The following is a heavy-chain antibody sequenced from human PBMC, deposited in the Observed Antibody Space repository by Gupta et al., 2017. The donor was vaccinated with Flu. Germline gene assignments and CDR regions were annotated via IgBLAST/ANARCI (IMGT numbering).Heavy chain of an antibody. CDR2: ISAYNGNT. V-gene: IGHV1-18*01. CDR3: ARGPWDIVVVPAAIDARVVYYYGMDV. D-gene: IGHD2-2*01. J-gene: IGHJ6*02. Sequence: QVQLVQSGAEVKKPGASVKVSCKASGYTFTSYGISWVRQAPGQGLEGMGWISAYNGNTNYAQKLQGRVTMTTDTSTSTAYMELRSLRSDDTAVYYCARGPWDIVVVPAAIDARVVYYYGMDVWGQGTTVTVSS. CDR1: GYTFTSYG.